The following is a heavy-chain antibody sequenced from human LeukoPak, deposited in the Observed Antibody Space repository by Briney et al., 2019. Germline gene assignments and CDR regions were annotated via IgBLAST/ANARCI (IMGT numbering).Heavy chain of an antibody. Sequence: TSETLSLTCTVPGYSISSGYYWGWVRQPPGKGLQWIGSIFRSWTTYYSPTLRRRLSMSLDTSKNQFSLKLTSVTATDTAVYYCVRGRGGLGIYQFEFWGQGALVIVPS. CDR1: GYSISSGYY. V-gene: IGHV4-38-2*02. CDR2: IFRSWTT. J-gene: IGHJ4*02. CDR3: VRGRGGLGIYQFEF. D-gene: IGHD3/OR15-3a*01.